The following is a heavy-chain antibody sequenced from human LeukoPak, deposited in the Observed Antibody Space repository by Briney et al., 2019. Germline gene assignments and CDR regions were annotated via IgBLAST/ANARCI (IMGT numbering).Heavy chain of an antibody. D-gene: IGHD4-11*01. Sequence: GGSLRLSCAASRFTFSSCWMHWVRQAPGKGLVWVSRINSDGSSTSYADSVKGRFTIYRDNAKNTLYLQMNSMRAEDTAVYYCARESLHWPYYYMDVWGKGTTVTVSS. J-gene: IGHJ6*03. CDR1: RFTFSSCW. CDR2: INSDGSST. CDR3: ARESLHWPYYYMDV. V-gene: IGHV3-74*01.